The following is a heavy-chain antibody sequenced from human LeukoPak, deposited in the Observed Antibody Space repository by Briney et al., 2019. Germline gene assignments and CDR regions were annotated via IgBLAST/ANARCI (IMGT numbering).Heavy chain of an antibody. CDR3: ARGVPITISGVVIIYYFDY. CDR1: GGSVSDYY. Sequence: SETLSLTCAVYGGSVSDYYWSWIRQPPGKGLEWMGEISHSGSTDYNPSLKSRVTISVDTSKNQLSLKLNSVTAADTAVYYCARGVPITISGVVIIYYFDYWGQGTLVTVSS. J-gene: IGHJ4*02. D-gene: IGHD3-3*01. V-gene: IGHV4-34*01. CDR2: ISHSGST.